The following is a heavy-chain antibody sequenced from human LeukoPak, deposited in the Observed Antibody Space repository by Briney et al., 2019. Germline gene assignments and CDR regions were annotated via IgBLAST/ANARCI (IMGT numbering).Heavy chain of an antibody. CDR3: ARERPTYSGSYSGNAFDI. Sequence: PGGSLRLSGAASGFTFSSYSMNWVRQAPGKGLEWVSSISSSSSYIYYADSVKGRFTISRDNAKNSLYLQMNSLRAEDTAVYYCARERPTYSGSYSGNAFDIWGQGTMVTVSS. CDR2: ISSSSSYI. V-gene: IGHV3-21*01. CDR1: GFTFSSYS. D-gene: IGHD1-26*01. J-gene: IGHJ3*02.